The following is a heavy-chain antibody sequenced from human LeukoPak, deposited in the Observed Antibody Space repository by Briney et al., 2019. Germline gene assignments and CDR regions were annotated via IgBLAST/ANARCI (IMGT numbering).Heavy chain of an antibody. D-gene: IGHD3-22*01. Sequence: GGSLRLSCAASGFTFSSHEMIWVRHAPGKGLEGVSYMSSGDTTRYYPDSVTGRFPISRDNAKTSVYLQMNSLRVEDTAVYYCARSIRSGSPCCFDLWGGGSLVSVSS. CDR2: MSSGDTTR. J-gene: IGHJ2*01. CDR3: ARSIRSGSPCCFDL. V-gene: IGHV3-48*03. CDR1: GFTFSSHE.